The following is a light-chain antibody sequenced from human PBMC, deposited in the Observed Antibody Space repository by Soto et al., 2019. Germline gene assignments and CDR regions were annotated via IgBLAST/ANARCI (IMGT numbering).Light chain of an antibody. CDR3: QQYYTTPHT. CDR1: QNVLSTSNNRNY. Sequence: DIVMTQSPDSLDVSLGERATINCKSSQNVLSTSNNRNYLAWYQHKPGQPPQLLVSWASTRDSAVPDRFSGSGSGTDFTLTISSLQAEDAAVYYCQQYYTTPHTFGQGTKVEI. V-gene: IGKV4-1*01. J-gene: IGKJ1*01. CDR2: WAS.